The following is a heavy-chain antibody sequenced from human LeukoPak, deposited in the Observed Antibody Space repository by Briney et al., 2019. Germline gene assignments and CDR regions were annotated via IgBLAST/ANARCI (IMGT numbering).Heavy chain of an antibody. J-gene: IGHJ4*02. V-gene: IGHV1-18*01. CDR2: ISAYNGNT. D-gene: IGHD3-10*01. CDR3: ARVGYYGSGSYYFDY. Sequence: ASVEVSCKASGYTFTSYGISWVRQAPGQGLEWMGWISAYNGNTNYAQKLQGRVTMTRDMSTSTVYMELSSLRSEDTAVYYCARVGYYGSGSYYFDYWGQGTLVTVSS. CDR1: GYTFTSYG.